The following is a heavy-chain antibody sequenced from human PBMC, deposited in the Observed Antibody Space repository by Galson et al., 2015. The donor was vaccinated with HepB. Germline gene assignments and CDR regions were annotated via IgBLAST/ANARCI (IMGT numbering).Heavy chain of an antibody. Sequence: SVKVSCKASGYTFTSYAMNWVRQAPGQGLEWMGWINTNTGNPTYAQGFTGRFVFSLDTSVSTAYLQISSLKAEDTAVYYCARAEPRVRFWRGVEESYFDYWGQGTLVTVSS. D-gene: IGHD3-10*01. CDR1: GYTFTSYA. J-gene: IGHJ4*02. V-gene: IGHV7-4-1*02. CDR2: INTNTGNP. CDR3: ARAEPRVRFWRGVEESYFDY.